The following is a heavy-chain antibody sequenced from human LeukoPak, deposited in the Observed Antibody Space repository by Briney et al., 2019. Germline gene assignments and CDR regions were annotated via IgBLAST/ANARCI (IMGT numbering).Heavy chain of an antibody. V-gene: IGHV4-34*01. J-gene: IGHJ4*02. CDR1: GGSFSGYY. CDR2: INHSGST. D-gene: IGHD5-18*01. Sequence: SETLSLTRAVYGGSFSGYYWSWIRQPPGKGLEWIGEINHSGSTNYNPSLKSRVTISVDTSKNQFSLKLSSVTAADTAVYYCARGRLRGYSYDTGDYWGQGTLVTVSS. CDR3: ARGRLRGYSYDTGDY.